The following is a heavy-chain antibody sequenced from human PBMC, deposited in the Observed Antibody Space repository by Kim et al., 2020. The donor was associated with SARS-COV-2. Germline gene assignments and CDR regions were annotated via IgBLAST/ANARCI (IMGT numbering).Heavy chain of an antibody. D-gene: IGHD6-6*01. CDR3: ARSATRYYYYGMDV. V-gene: IGHV1-69*01. J-gene: IGHJ6*02. Sequence: KCQGRVTMTADESTSTAYMELSSLRSEDTAVYYCARSATRYYYYGMDVWGQGTTVTVSS.